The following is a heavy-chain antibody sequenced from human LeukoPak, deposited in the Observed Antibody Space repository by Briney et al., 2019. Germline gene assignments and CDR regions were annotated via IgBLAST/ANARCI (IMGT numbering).Heavy chain of an antibody. Sequence: ASVKVSCKASGYIFTSYSISWVRQAPGQGLEWMGWISAYTGKTDYAQKLQGRVTMTTDTSTSTVYMELRSLRSDDTAVYYCARDRFVGGLKDFDYWGQGTLVTVSS. CDR3: ARDRFVGGLKDFDY. V-gene: IGHV1-18*01. D-gene: IGHD2-15*01. CDR1: GYIFTSYS. CDR2: ISAYTGKT. J-gene: IGHJ4*02.